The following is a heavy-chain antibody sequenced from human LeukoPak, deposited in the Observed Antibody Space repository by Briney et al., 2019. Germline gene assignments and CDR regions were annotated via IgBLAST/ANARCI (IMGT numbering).Heavy chain of an antibody. J-gene: IGHJ4*02. CDR3: ARAAPYYGSGSPSRGIDY. CDR1: GFTFSSYD. V-gene: IGHV3-13*01. CDR2: IGTAGDT. D-gene: IGHD3-10*01. Sequence: GGSLRLSCAASGFTFSSYDMHWVRQATGKGLEWVSAIGTAGDTYYPGSVKRRFTISRENAKNSLYLQMHSLSAGDTDVYYCARAAPYYGSGSPSRGIDYWGQGTLVTVSS.